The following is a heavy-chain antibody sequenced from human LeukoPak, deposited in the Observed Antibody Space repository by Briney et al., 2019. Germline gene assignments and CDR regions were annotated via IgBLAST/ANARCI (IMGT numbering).Heavy chain of an antibody. CDR2: ISSSGSTI. D-gene: IGHD3-10*02. V-gene: IGHV3-48*03. Sequence: GGSLRLSCAASGFTFSSYEMNWVRQAPGRGLEWVSYISSSGSTIYYADSVKGRFTISRDNSKNSLYLQMNSLRAEDTAVYYCAELGITMIGGVWGKGTTVTISS. CDR1: GFTFSSYE. J-gene: IGHJ6*04. CDR3: AELGITMIGGV.